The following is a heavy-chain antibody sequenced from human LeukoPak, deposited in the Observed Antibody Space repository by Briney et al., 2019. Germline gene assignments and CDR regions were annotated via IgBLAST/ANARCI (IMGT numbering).Heavy chain of an antibody. CDR1: GYSISSGYY. V-gene: IGHV4-38-2*02. J-gene: IGHJ4*02. CDR3: ARDPRGYYDSSGYDDY. D-gene: IGHD3-22*01. CDR2: IYHSGST. Sequence: SETLSLTCTVSGYSISSGYYWGWIRQPPGKGLEWIGSIYHSGSTYYNPFLKSRVTISVDTSKNQFSLKLSSVTAADTAVYYCARDPRGYYDSSGYDDYWGQGTLVTVSS.